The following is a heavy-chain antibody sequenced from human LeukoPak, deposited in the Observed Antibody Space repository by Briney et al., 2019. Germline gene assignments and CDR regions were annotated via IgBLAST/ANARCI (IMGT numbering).Heavy chain of an antibody. D-gene: IGHD3-3*02. CDR3: ARSGISFDY. V-gene: IGHV4-34*01. CDR2: INHSGST. CDR1: YX. J-gene: IGHJ4*02. Sequence: YXXRWIRQPPXKGLEWIGEINHSGSTNYNPSLKSRVTISVDTSKNQFSLKVSSVTAADTAVYYCARSGISFDYWGQGTLVTVSS.